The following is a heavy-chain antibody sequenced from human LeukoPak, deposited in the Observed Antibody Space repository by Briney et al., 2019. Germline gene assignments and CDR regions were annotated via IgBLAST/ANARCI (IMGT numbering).Heavy chain of an antibody. J-gene: IGHJ4*02. Sequence: TGGSLRLSCAASGFAFITYGMHWVRQAPGKGLEWVAVIWYDGSNKYYGDSVKGRFTISRDNSKNTLYLEMNSLIAEDTAVYYCARDRNDILTGYFDYWGQGALVTVSS. D-gene: IGHD3-9*01. V-gene: IGHV3-33*01. CDR3: ARDRNDILTGYFDY. CDR1: GFAFITYG. CDR2: IWYDGSNK.